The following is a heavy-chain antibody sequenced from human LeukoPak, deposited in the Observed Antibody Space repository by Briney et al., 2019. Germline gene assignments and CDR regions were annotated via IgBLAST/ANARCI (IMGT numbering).Heavy chain of an antibody. CDR1: GGTFSSYT. V-gene: IGHV1-69*04. Sequence: SAVKVSCKASGGTFSSYTISWVRQAPGQGLEWMGRIIPILGIANYAQKFQGRVTITADKPTSTAYMELSSLRSEDTAVYYCARDEGLGGSPDYWGQGTLVTVSS. CDR3: ARDEGLGGSPDY. CDR2: IIPILGIA. D-gene: IGHD2-15*01. J-gene: IGHJ4*02.